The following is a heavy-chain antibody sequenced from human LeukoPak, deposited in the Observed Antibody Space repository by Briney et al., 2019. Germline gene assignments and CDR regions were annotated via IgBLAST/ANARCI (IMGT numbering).Heavy chain of an antibody. CDR3: AKEGSVCTNGICRYFDY. V-gene: IGHV3-9*01. Sequence: GGSLRLSCAASGFTFRDSAMHWVRQVPGKGLEWVSSISWSSEYMYYADSVKGRFTISRDNAKNSLYLQMDSLRAEDTALYYCAKEGSVCTNGICRYFDYWGQGTLVTVSS. D-gene: IGHD2-8*01. CDR1: GFTFRDSA. J-gene: IGHJ4*02. CDR2: ISWSSEYM.